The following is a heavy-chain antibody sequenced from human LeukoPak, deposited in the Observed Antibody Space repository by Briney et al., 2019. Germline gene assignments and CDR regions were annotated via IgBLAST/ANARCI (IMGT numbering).Heavy chain of an antibody. CDR3: ARHEGSGVPDAFDI. Sequence: PSETLSLTCTVSGGSISSYYWSWIRQPPGKGLEWIGYIYYSGSTNYNPSLKSRVTISVDTSKNQFSLKLSSVTAADTAVYYCARHEGSGVPDAFDIWGQGTMVTVSS. CDR2: IYYSGST. D-gene: IGHD3-10*01. V-gene: IGHV4-59*08. CDR1: GGSISSYY. J-gene: IGHJ3*02.